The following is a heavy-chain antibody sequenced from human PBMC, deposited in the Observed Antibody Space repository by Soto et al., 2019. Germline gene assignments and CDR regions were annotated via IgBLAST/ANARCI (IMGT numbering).Heavy chain of an antibody. V-gene: IGHV1-46*01. CDR1: GYSFTTYW. J-gene: IGHJ6*02. CDR3: ARGPSSGYYLQMTWYDYGMDV. Sequence: GESLKISCKASGYSFTTYWIGWVRQMPGKGLEWMGIIYPGDSDTRYNPSGGSASYAQKFQGRVTMTRDTSTSTVYMELSSLRSEDTAVYYCARGPSSGYYLQMTWYDYGMDVWGQGTTVTVSS. D-gene: IGHD3-22*01. CDR2: IYPGDSDTRYNPSGGSA.